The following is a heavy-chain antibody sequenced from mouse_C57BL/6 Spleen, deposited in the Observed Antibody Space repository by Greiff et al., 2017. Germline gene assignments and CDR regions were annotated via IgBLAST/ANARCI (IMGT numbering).Heavy chain of an antibody. CDR2: INPGSGGT. CDR1: GYAFTNYL. J-gene: IGHJ2*01. CDR3: ALYYGSSYEDY. Sequence: QVQLQQPGAELVRPGTSVKVSCKASGYAFTNYLIEWVKQRPGQGLEWIGVINPGSGGTNYNEKFKGKATLTADKSSSTAYMQLSSLTSEDSAVYFCALYYGSSYEDYWGQGTTLTVSS. V-gene: IGHV1-54*01. D-gene: IGHD1-1*01.